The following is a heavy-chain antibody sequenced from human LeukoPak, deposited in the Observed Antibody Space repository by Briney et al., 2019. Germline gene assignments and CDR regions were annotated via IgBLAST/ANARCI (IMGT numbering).Heavy chain of an antibody. D-gene: IGHD3-22*01. CDR2: ISSSGSTI. J-gene: IGHJ4*02. Sequence: GGSLRLSCTASGFTFSDSYMSWIRQAPGEGLEWVSYISSSGSTIYYADSVKGRFTISRDNAKNSLYLQMNSLRAEDTAVYYCARDYYDSSGYYYFDYWGQGTLVTVSS. V-gene: IGHV3-11*04. CDR1: GFTFSDSY. CDR3: ARDYYDSSGYYYFDY.